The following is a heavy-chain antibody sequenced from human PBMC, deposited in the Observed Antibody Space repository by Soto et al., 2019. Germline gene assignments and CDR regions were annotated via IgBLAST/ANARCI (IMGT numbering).Heavy chain of an antibody. CDR2: ITWSGGTR. J-gene: IGHJ1*01. D-gene: IGHD3-9*01. CDR3: IRGRLGWVQL. V-gene: IGHV3-9*01. Sequence: GGSLRLSCVASGFTFDDYAMHWARQAPGKGLEWVSGITWSGGTRDYADSVKGRFTISRDDAKNSVYLQMDSLRVDDTALYYSIRGRLGWVQLWGRGTLITVSS. CDR1: GFTFDDYA.